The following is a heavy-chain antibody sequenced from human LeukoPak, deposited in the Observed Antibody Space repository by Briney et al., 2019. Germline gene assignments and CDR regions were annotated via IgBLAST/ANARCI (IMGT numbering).Heavy chain of an antibody. D-gene: IGHD3-22*01. V-gene: IGHV1-3*01. J-gene: IGHJ4*02. CDR3: ASTRNYDSSGYYPFDY. Sequence: ASVKVSCKASGYTFTSYAMHWVRQAPGQRLEWMGWINAGNGNTKYSQKFQGRVTITRDTSASTAYMELSSLRSEDTAVYYCASTRNYDSSGYYPFDYWGQGTLVTVSS. CDR1: GYTFTSYA. CDR2: INAGNGNT.